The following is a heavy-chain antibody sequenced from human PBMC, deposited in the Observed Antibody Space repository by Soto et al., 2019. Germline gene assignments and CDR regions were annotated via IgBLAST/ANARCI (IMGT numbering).Heavy chain of an antibody. CDR2: IYTSGST. CDR3: ARGAGIAAAGTAGWNYGMDV. Sequence: QVQLQESGPGLVKPSETLSLTCTVSGGSISSYYWSWIRQPAGKGLEWIGRIYTSGSTNYNPSLKSRVTMSIDTSKNQFSLKLSSVTAADTAVYYCARGAGIAAAGTAGWNYGMDVWGQGTTVTVSS. J-gene: IGHJ6*02. D-gene: IGHD6-13*01. CDR1: GGSISSYY. V-gene: IGHV4-4*07.